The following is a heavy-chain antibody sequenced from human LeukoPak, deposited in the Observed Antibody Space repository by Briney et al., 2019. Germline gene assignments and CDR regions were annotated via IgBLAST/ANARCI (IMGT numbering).Heavy chain of an antibody. D-gene: IGHD3-22*01. CDR3: ARDGDGDSGYYLGKGDY. CDR2: ISSLSGTI. CDR1: GFTFSSYW. V-gene: IGHV3-48*01. J-gene: IGHJ4*02. Sequence: GGSLRLSCAASGFTFSSYWMSWVRQAPGEGLEWVSYISSLSGTIYYADSVKGRFTISRDNAKNSLYLQMDSLRAEDTAVYYCARDGDGDSGYYLGKGDYWGQGTLVTVSS.